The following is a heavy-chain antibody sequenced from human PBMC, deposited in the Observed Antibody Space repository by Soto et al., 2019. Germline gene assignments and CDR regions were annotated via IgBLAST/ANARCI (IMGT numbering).Heavy chain of an antibody. CDR1: GFSFGAYA. D-gene: IGHD2-8*01. V-gene: IGHV3-49*03. Sequence: PGGSLTLSCTASGFSFGAYAMSWFRQAAGKGLEWVGRIRSKAHGGTTEYAASVKGRVTISRDDSKSIAYLQMNSLKTEDTAVYYCTRDAGYCTNGVCYQYNSGWYDYWGQGILVTVSS. CDR3: TRDAGYCTNGVCYQYNSGWYDY. CDR2: IRSKAHGGTT. J-gene: IGHJ4*02.